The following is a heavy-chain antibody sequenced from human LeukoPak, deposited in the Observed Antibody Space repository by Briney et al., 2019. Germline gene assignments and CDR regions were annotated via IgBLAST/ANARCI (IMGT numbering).Heavy chain of an antibody. V-gene: IGHV4-59*08. CDR1: GGSISSYY. CDR3: ARQTAYSSGWAY. D-gene: IGHD6-19*01. Sequence: SETLSLTCTGSGGSISSYYWSWIRQPPPKRLQWIGYISYSGSTNYNPSLKSRVTISIDTSKNQFSVKLSSVTAADTAVYYCARQTAYSSGWAYWGQGTLVTVSS. CDR2: ISYSGST. J-gene: IGHJ4*02.